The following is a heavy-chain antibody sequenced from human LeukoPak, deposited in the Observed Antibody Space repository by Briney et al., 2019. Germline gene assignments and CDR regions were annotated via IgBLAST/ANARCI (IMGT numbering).Heavy chain of an antibody. CDR3: ARGTIAVAGTDYYYYYMDV. D-gene: IGHD6-19*01. CDR2: IYYSGST. Sequence: SETLSLTCTVSGGSISSYYWSWIRQPPGKGVEWIGYIYYSGSTNYNPSLKSRVTISVDTSKNQFSLKLSSVTAADTAVYYCARGTIAVAGTDYYYYYMDVWGKGTTVTVSS. V-gene: IGHV4-59*01. J-gene: IGHJ6*03. CDR1: GGSISSYY.